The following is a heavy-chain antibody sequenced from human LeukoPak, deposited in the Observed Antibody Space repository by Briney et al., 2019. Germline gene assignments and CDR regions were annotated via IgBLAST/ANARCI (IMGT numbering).Heavy chain of an antibody. V-gene: IGHV3-66*01. CDR2: IYTGGGT. Sequence: GGSLRLSCAASGFTVSSKYMHWVRQAPGKGMEWASTIYTGGGTYYAASVRDRFSISRDNSKNSLYLQMNSLRAEDTAVYYCARGFQDENGYKNYFDSWGQGTLVTVSS. CDR3: ARGFQDENGYKNYFDS. CDR1: GFTVSSKY. D-gene: IGHD5-24*01. J-gene: IGHJ4*02.